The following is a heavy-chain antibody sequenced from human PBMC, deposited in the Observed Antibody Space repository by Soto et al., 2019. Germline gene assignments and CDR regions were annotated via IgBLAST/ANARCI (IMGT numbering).Heavy chain of an antibody. V-gene: IGHV4-39*01. CDR2: INYSGST. CDR1: GGSISSSRYY. D-gene: IGHD3-22*01. J-gene: IGHJ4*02. CDR3: ARRIREDSTGHYIAFDY. Sequence: SETLSLTCTVSGGSISSSRYYWGWIRLPPGKGLEWIGNINYSGSTYYNPSLKSRVTISVDTSKNQFSLKMSSLTAADTAVYYCARRIREDSTGHYIAFDYWGQGTLVTVSS.